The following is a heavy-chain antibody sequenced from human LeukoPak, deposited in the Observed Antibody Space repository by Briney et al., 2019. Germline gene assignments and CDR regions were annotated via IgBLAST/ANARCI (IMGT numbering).Heavy chain of an antibody. CDR3: ARDVFRRDGYNTPPEYFQH. Sequence: GASVKVSCKASGYTFTSYYMHWVRQAPGQGLERMGIINPSGGSTSYAQKFQGRVTMTRDMSTSTVYMELSSLRSEDTAVYYCARDVFRRDGYNTPPEYFQHWGQGTLVTVSS. J-gene: IGHJ1*01. CDR2: INPSGGST. D-gene: IGHD5-24*01. V-gene: IGHV1-46*01. CDR1: GYTFTSYY.